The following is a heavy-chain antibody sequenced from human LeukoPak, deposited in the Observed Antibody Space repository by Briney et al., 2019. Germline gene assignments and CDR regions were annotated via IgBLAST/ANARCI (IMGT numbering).Heavy chain of an antibody. V-gene: IGHV4-34*01. Sequence: GSLRLSCAASGFTFSSYAMSWVRQAPGKGLEWIGEINHSGSTNYNPSLKSRVTISVDTSKNQFSLKLSSVTAADTAVYYCARADAVGATNFDYWGQGTLVTVSS. D-gene: IGHD1-26*01. CDR3: ARADAVGATNFDY. CDR1: GFTFSSYA. J-gene: IGHJ4*02. CDR2: INHSGST.